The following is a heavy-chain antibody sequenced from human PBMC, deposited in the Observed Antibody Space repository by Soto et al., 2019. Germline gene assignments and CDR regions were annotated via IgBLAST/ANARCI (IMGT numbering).Heavy chain of an antibody. CDR1: GFTFSSYA. D-gene: IGHD4-17*01. CDR3: AKDLDYGDYVFLGY. Sequence: GSLGLSCVASGFTFSSYAMSWVRQAQGKGLEWVSGISGSGGSTYYADSVKGRFTISRDNSKNTLYLQMNSLRAEDTAVYYCAKDLDYGDYVFLGYWGQGTLVTVSS. V-gene: IGHV3-23*01. CDR2: ISGSGGST. J-gene: IGHJ4*02.